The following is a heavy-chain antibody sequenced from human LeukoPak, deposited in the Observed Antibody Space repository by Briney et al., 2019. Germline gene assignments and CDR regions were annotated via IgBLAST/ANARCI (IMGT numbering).Heavy chain of an antibody. CDR3: ARRRFCSSTSCYAGAFDI. Sequence: GESLKISCKGSGYSFPIYWIAWVRQMPGKGLEWMGIIYPGDSDTRYSPSSQGQVTFSADKSISTAYLQWSSLKASDTAMYYCARRRFCSSTSCYAGAFDIWGQGTMVTVSS. V-gene: IGHV5-51*01. CDR2: IYPGDSDT. J-gene: IGHJ3*02. D-gene: IGHD2-2*01. CDR1: GYSFPIYW.